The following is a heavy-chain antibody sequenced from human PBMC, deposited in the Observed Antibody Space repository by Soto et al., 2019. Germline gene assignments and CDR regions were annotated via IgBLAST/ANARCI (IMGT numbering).Heavy chain of an antibody. V-gene: IGHV4-31*03. CDR3: ARGGHYYDSSGYPV. D-gene: IGHD3-22*01. Sequence: SETLSLTCTVSGGSISSGGYYWSWIRQHPGKGLEWIGYIYYSGSTYYNPSLKSRVTISVDTSKNQFSLKLSSVTAADTAVYYCARGGHYYDSSGYPVWGQGTLVTVSS. CDR2: IYYSGST. CDR1: GGSISSGGYY. J-gene: IGHJ4*02.